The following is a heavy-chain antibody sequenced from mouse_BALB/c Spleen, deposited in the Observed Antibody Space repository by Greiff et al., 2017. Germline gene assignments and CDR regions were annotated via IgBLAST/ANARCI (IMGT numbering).Heavy chain of an antibody. V-gene: IGHV5-17*02. CDR2: ISSGSSTI. J-gene: IGHJ4*01. CDR1: GFTFSSFG. D-gene: IGHD1-1*02. CDR3: ASGSYPYYYAMDY. Sequence: DVMLVESGGGLVQPGGSRKLSCAASGFTFSSFGMHWVRQAPEKGLEWVAYISSGSSTIYYADTVKGRFTISRDNPKNTLFLQMTSLRSEDTAMYYCASGSYPYYYAMDYWGQGTSVTVSS.